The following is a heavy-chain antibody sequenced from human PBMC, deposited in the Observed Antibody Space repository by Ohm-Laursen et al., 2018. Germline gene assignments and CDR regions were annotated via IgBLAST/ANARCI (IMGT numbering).Heavy chain of an antibody. CDR1: GVSIRSYY. D-gene: IGHD2-15*01. V-gene: IGHV4-59*08. CDR2: IYYNGST. Sequence: SDTLSLTCTVSGVSIRSYYWSWIRQPPGKGLEWIGYIYYNGSTNYNPSLKSRVTMSVDTSKNQVSLKLSSGTAADTAVYYCARSYCSGGSCYSSYWGQGTLVTVSS. CDR3: ARSYCSGGSCYSSY. J-gene: IGHJ4*02.